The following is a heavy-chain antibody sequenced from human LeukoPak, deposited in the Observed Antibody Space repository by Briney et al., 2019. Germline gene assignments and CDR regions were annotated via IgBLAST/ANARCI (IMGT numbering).Heavy chain of an antibody. Sequence: GGSLRLSCAASGFTFSSYAMSWLRQAPGKGLEWVSAISGSGCSTYYADSLKGRFTISRDNSNNTLYLQMNSLRAEDTAVYYWAKGTSPPNFDCWGQGTLVTVSS. CDR2: ISGSGCST. V-gene: IGHV3-23*01. CDR1: GFTFSSYA. CDR3: AKGTSPPNFDC. D-gene: IGHD2-2*01. J-gene: IGHJ4*02.